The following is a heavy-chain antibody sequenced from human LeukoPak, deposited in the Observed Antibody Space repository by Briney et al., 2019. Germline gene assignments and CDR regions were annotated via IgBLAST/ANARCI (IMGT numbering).Heavy chain of an antibody. D-gene: IGHD3-10*01. CDR3: ARSSGGYDAFDI. CDR1: GGSISSYY. Sequence: SETLSLTCTVSGGSISSYYWSWIRQPPGKGLEWIGYIYYSGSTNYNPSLKSRVTISVDTSKNQFSLKLSFVTAADTAVYYCARSSGGYDAFDIWGQGTMVTVSS. V-gene: IGHV4-59*08. J-gene: IGHJ3*02. CDR2: IYYSGST.